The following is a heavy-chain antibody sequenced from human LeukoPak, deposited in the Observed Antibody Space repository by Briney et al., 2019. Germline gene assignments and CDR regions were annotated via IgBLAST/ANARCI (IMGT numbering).Heavy chain of an antibody. Sequence: GGSLRLSCAASGLTFSNYNMNWVRQAPGKGLEWISYISSGSSTRYYADSVKGRFTVSRDNAKNSLYLQMNSLRDEDTAVYYCARAPDAFDIWGQGTMVTVSS. J-gene: IGHJ3*02. V-gene: IGHV3-48*02. CDR2: ISSGSSTR. CDR1: GLTFSNYN. CDR3: ARAPDAFDI.